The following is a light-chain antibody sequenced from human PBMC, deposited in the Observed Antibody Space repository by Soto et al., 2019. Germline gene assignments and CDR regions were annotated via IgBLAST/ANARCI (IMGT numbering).Light chain of an antibody. CDR3: QHYSLYSPWT. V-gene: IGKV1-5*01. CDR2: DVS. J-gene: IGKJ1*01. Sequence: DIQMTQSPSTLSASVGDRVTITCRASQNIERWLAWYQQKPGKAPKLLLYDVSSLESGVPSRFSGSGSGTEFTLTITSLQPDDSATYYCQHYSLYSPWTFGQGTKVDI. CDR1: QNIERW.